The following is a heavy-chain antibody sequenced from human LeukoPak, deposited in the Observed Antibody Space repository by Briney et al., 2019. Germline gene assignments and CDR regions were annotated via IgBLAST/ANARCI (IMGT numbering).Heavy chain of an antibody. V-gene: IGHV3-21*01. CDR2: ISSSSSYI. Sequence: NPGGSLRLSCAASGFTFSSYSMNWVRQAPGKGLEWVSSISSSSSYIYYADSVKGRFTISRDNAKNSLYLQMNSLRAEDTAVYYCARSLRDILTGFAYGPSSNYWGQGTLVTVSS. CDR3: ARSLRDILTGFAYGPSSNY. CDR1: GFTFSSYS. D-gene: IGHD3-9*01. J-gene: IGHJ4*02.